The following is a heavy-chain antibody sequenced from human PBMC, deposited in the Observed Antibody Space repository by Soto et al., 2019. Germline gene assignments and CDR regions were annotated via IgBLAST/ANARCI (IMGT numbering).Heavy chain of an antibody. CDR3: ASSGSSGYYFFDY. Sequence: QVQLQESGPGLVKPSETLSLTCTVSGGSISSYYWSWIRQPPGKGLEWIGYIYYRGSTNYNPSLKSRVTISVDTSKNQFSLKLSSVTAADTAVYYCASSGSSGYYFFDYWGQGTLVTVSS. CDR1: GGSISSYY. CDR2: IYYRGST. J-gene: IGHJ4*02. D-gene: IGHD3-22*01. V-gene: IGHV4-59*01.